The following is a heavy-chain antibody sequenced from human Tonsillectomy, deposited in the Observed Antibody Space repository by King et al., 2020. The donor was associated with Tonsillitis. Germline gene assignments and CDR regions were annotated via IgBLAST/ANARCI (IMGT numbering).Heavy chain of an antibody. V-gene: IGHV1-18*01. Sequence: QLVQSGAEVKKPGASVKVSCKASGYTFTSYGISWVRQAPGQGLEWMGWISAYNGNTNYAQKLQSRVTMTTDTSTSTAYMELRSLRSDDTAVYYCARDRAPYGSGNWLDPWGQGTLVTVSS. D-gene: IGHD3-10*01. CDR1: GYTFTSYG. J-gene: IGHJ5*02. CDR2: ISAYNGNT. CDR3: ARDRAPYGSGNWLDP.